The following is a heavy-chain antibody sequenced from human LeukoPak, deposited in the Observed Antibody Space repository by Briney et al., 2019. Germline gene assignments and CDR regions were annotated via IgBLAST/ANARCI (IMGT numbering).Heavy chain of an antibody. CDR3: ARDVAVVVGLWGPFDI. V-gene: IGHV1-69*02. CDR1: GGTFSSYT. J-gene: IGHJ3*02. Sequence: SVKVSCKASGGTFSSYTISWVRQAPGQGLEWMGRIIPILGIANYAQKFQGRVTITADKSTSTAYMELSSLRSEDTAVYYCARDVAVVVGLWGPFDIWAQGTMVTVSS. CDR2: IIPILGIA. D-gene: IGHD2-2*01.